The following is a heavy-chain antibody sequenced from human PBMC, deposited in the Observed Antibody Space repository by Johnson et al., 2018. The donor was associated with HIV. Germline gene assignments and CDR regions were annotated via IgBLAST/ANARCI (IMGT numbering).Heavy chain of an antibody. V-gene: IGHV3-30-3*01. Sequence: VQLVESGGGVVQPGRSLRLSCAASGFTFSSYAMHWVRQAPGKGLEWVAVISYDGSNKYYADSVKGRFTISRDNSKNTPDLQMNSLRAEDTAVYYCARDPSCGGDCYPDDAFDIWGQGTMVTVSS. D-gene: IGHD2-21*01. J-gene: IGHJ3*02. CDR2: ISYDGSNK. CDR3: ARDPSCGGDCYPDDAFDI. CDR1: GFTFSSYA.